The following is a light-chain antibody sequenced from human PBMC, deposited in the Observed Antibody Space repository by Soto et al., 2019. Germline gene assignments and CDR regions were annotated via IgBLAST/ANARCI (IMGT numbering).Light chain of an antibody. V-gene: IGLV2-23*02. CDR2: EVS. Sequence: QSALTQPASVSGSPGQSITISCTGTSSDVGGYNLVSWYQQHPGKAPKLMIYEVSKRPSGVFNRFSGSKSGNTASLTISGLQAEDEADYYCCSYAGTTTPYIFGTGTKVTVL. CDR3: CSYAGTTTPYI. J-gene: IGLJ1*01. CDR1: SSDVGGYNL.